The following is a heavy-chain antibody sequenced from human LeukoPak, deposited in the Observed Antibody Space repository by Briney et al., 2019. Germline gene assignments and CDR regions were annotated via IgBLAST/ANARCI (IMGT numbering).Heavy chain of an antibody. V-gene: IGHV3-23*01. CDR1: GFTFSSYA. D-gene: IGHD1-26*01. CDR3: AKNRGGSYYSGSDY. CDR2: VRGSDAGT. J-gene: IGHJ4*02. Sequence: GGSLRLSCAASGFTFSSYAMNWVRQAPGKGLEWVSAVRGSDAGTSYANSVKGRFTISRDNSKNTLYLQMNSLRAEDTAVYYCAKNRGGSYYSGSDYWGQGTLVTVSS.